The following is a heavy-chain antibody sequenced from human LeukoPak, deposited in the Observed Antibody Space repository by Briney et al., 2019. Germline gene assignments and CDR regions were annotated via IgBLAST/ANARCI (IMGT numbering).Heavy chain of an antibody. Sequence: ASVKVSCKASGGTFSSYATNWVRQATGQGLEWMGWMNPNSGNTGYAQKFQGRVTITRNTSISTAYMELSSLRSEDTAVYYCARWGSRYCSSTSCYNYFDYWGQGTLVTVSS. CDR2: MNPNSGNT. V-gene: IGHV1-8*03. CDR1: GGTFSSYA. J-gene: IGHJ4*02. D-gene: IGHD2-2*02. CDR3: ARWGSRYCSSTSCYNYFDY.